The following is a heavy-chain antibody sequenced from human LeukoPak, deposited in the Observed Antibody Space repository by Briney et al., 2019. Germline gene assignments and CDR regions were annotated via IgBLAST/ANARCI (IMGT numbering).Heavy chain of an antibody. V-gene: IGHV1-8*01. CDR3: ARAPPLVDVVAPGAMVDYYDGMDV. J-gene: IGHJ6*02. Sequence: ASVKVSCKASGYTFTTYDINWVRQATGQGLEWMGWMNPNSGNTGYAQKFQGRVTMTRNTSISTAYMELSSLRSQDTAVYYCARAPPLVDVVAPGAMVDYYDGMDVWGQGTTVTVSS. D-gene: IGHD2-2*01. CDR2: MNPNSGNT. CDR1: GYTFTTYD.